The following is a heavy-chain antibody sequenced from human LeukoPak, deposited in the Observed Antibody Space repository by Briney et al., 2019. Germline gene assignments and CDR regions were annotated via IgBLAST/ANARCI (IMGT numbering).Heavy chain of an antibody. Sequence: SETLSLICTVSGGSMRSYYWGWIRQPAGKGLEWIGRVYTSGNTNYNPSLKSRVTMSVDTSKNQFSLKLTSVTAADTAVYYCARGLSHSRDIWGQGTMVTVSS. CDR3: ARGLSHSRDI. V-gene: IGHV4-4*07. CDR1: GGSMRSYY. CDR2: VYTSGNT. J-gene: IGHJ3*02.